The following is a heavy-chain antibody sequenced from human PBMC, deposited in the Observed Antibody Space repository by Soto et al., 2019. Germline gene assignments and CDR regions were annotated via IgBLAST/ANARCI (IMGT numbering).Heavy chain of an antibody. J-gene: IGHJ4*02. Sequence: GGSLRLSCAASGFTFSSYGMRWVRQAPGKGLEWVAVIWYDGSNKYYADSVKGRFTISRDNSKNTLYLQMNSLRAEDTAVYYCARDLSVGDYYDSSGYSEPDFDYWGQGTLVTVSS. CDR3: ARDLSVGDYYDSSGYSEPDFDY. V-gene: IGHV3-33*01. CDR2: IWYDGSNK. D-gene: IGHD3-22*01. CDR1: GFTFSSYG.